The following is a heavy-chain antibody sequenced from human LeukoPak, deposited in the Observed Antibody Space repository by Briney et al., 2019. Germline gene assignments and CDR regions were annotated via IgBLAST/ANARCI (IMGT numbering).Heavy chain of an antibody. V-gene: IGHV4-61*02. CDR3: ASGYNWNYILGH. CDR2: IYTSGST. CDR1: GGSISSGSYY. J-gene: IGHJ4*02. Sequence: TSETLSLTCTVSGGSISSGSYYWSWIRQPAGKGLEWIGRIYTSGSTDYNPSLKSRVTTSVDTSKNQFSLKLTSVTAADTAVYYCASGYNWNYILGHWGQGTLVTVSS. D-gene: IGHD1-7*01.